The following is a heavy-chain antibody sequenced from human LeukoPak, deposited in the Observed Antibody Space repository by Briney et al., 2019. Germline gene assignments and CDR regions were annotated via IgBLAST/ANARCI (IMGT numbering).Heavy chain of an antibody. Sequence: SETLSLTCAVYGGSSSGYYWSWIRQPPGKGLEWIGEINHSGSTNYNPSLKSRVTISVDTSKNQFSLKLSSVTAADTAVYYCARGALGYCSSTSCYKDDYWGQGTLVTVSS. CDR1: GGSSSGYY. CDR3: ARGALGYCSSTSCYKDDY. V-gene: IGHV4-34*01. CDR2: INHSGST. D-gene: IGHD2-2*02. J-gene: IGHJ4*02.